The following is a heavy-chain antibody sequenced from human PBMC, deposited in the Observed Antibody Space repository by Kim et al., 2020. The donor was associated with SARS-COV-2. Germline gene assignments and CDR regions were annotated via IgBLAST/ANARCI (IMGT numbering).Heavy chain of an antibody. V-gene: IGHV3-23*01. CDR3: AKDRVPEGDSGYDWYGYYYYGMDV. Sequence: GGSLRLSCAASGFTFSSYAMSWVRQAPGKGLEWVSAISGSGGSTYYADSVKGRFTISRDNSKNTLYLQMNSLRAEDTAVYYCAKDRVPEGDSGYDWYGYYYYGMDVWGQGTTVTVSS. CDR2: ISGSGGST. D-gene: IGHD5-12*01. J-gene: IGHJ6*02. CDR1: GFTFSSYA.